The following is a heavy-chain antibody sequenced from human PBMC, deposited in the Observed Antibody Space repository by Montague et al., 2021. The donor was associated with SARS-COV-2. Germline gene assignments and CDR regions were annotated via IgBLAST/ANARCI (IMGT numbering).Heavy chain of an antibody. D-gene: IGHD3-10*01. J-gene: IGHJ5*02. CDR2: IFYNGDT. CDR1: GGTIRGYY. V-gene: IGHV4-59*12. CDR3: ARGSGSGCGCSCRFYFDP. Sequence: SETLSLTCTVSGGTIRGYYWNWIRQTPGKRLEWIGYIFYNGDTKYNPSLESRVTLSVDTPGNQFFLSLRSVTASDTATYFCARGSGSGCGCSCRFYFDPWGQGAHVIVSS.